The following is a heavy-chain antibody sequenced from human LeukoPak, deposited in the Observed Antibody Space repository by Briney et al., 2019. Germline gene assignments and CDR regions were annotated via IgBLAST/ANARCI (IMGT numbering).Heavy chain of an antibody. CDR2: ISGSGGST. Sequence: PGGSLRLSCAASGFTFSSYAMSWVRQAPGKGLEWVSAISGSGGSTYYADSVKGRFTISRDNSKNTLYLQMNSLRAEDTAVYYCAKSPKGRGSYPNWFDPWGQGTLVTVFS. D-gene: IGHD1-26*01. V-gene: IGHV3-23*01. CDR3: AKSPKGRGSYPNWFDP. J-gene: IGHJ5*02. CDR1: GFTFSSYA.